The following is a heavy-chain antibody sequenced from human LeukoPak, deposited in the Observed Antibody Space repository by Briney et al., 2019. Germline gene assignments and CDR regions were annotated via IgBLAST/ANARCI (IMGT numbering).Heavy chain of an antibody. Sequence: LRLSCSVSGGSISSGDYYWTWIRQPPGKGLEWIGYVYYTGGTDYNPSLRSRVTISVDTSKNQFSLKLTSVTAADTAVYYCARGNGEQQLTGDYWGQGTLVTVSS. D-gene: IGHD6-13*01. CDR3: ARGNGEQQLTGDY. J-gene: IGHJ4*02. CDR2: VYYTGGT. V-gene: IGHV4-30-4*01. CDR1: GGSISSGDYY.